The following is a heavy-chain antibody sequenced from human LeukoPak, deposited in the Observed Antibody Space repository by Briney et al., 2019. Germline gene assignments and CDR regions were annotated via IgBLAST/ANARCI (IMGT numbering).Heavy chain of an antibody. V-gene: IGHV4-4*07. CDR2: IYTSGST. J-gene: IGHJ4*02. D-gene: IGHD3-10*01. CDR3: ARDQSITMVRGVFDY. Sequence: PSETLSLTCTVSGGSISSYYWSWIRQPAGKGLEWIGRIYTSGSTNYNPSLKSRVTMSVDTSKNQFSLKLSSVTAADTAVYYCARDQSITMVRGVFDYWGQGTLVTVSS. CDR1: GGSISSYY.